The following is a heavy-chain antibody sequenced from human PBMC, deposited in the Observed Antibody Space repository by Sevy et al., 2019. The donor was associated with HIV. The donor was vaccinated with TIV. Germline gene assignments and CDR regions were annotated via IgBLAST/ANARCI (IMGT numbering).Heavy chain of an antibody. J-gene: IGHJ4*02. CDR3: ARTYYYDSSGYYYLAY. Sequence: SETLSLTCTVSGGSVSSGSYYWSWIRQPPGKGLEWIGYIYYSGSTNYNPSLMSRVTISVDTSKNQFSLKLSSVTAADTAVYYCARTYYYDSSGYYYLAYWGQGTLVTVSS. CDR2: IYYSGST. CDR1: GGSVSSGSYY. V-gene: IGHV4-61*01. D-gene: IGHD3-22*01.